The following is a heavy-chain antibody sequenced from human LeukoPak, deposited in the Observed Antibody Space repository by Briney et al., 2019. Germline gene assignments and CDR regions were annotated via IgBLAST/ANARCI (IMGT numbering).Heavy chain of an antibody. CDR1: GGTFSSYA. J-gene: IGHJ3*02. D-gene: IGHD1-26*01. Sequence: SVKVSCKASGGTFSSYAISWVRQAPGQGLEWMGGIIPIFGTANYAQKFQGRVTITADKSTSTAYMELSSLRSEDTAVYYCARPHVGWELRDAFDIWGQGTMVTVSS. V-gene: IGHV1-69*06. CDR2: IIPIFGTA. CDR3: ARPHVGWELRDAFDI.